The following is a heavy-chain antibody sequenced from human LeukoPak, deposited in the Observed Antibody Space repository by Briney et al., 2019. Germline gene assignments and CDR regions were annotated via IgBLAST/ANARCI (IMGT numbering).Heavy chain of an antibody. CDR3: ARDGVDGEDAFDI. J-gene: IGHJ3*02. Sequence: ASVKVSCKASGGTFSSYAISWVGQAPGQGLEWMGWINPDSGGTNYARKFQGRVTLTRDTSISTAYMELSRLRSDDTAVYYCARDGVDGEDAFDIWGQGTMVTVSS. D-gene: IGHD3-10*01. CDR1: GGTFSSYA. V-gene: IGHV1-2*02. CDR2: INPDSGGT.